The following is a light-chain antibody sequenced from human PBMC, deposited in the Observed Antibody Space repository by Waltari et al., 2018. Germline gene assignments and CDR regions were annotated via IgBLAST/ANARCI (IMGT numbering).Light chain of an antibody. CDR1: SSAVGGYNY. Sequence: QSPLTQPRPVSGSPGQSITIPCTGTSSAVGGYNYATWSQPHPGKAPKLLIYDVSKRPSGVPDRFSGSKSGNTASLTISGLQSEDEADYYCCSYAGSYTLWVFGGGTKLTVL. CDR3: CSYAGSYTLWV. V-gene: IGLV2-11*01. J-gene: IGLJ3*02. CDR2: DVS.